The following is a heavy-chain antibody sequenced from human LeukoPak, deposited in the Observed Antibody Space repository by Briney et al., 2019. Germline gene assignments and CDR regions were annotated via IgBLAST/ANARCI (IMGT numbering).Heavy chain of an antibody. D-gene: IGHD4-17*01. CDR1: GFSFSSFA. CDR3: TKDPNGDYIGAFDP. J-gene: IGHJ5*02. V-gene: IGHV3-23*01. CDR2: ITGGHYST. Sequence: GGSLRLSCAASGFSFSSFAMTWVRQSPGKGLEWVSSITGGHYSTYNTDSVKGRFTISRDNSKNTLYLQMNSLRADDTAIYYCTKDPNGDYIGAFDPWGQGTLVTVSS.